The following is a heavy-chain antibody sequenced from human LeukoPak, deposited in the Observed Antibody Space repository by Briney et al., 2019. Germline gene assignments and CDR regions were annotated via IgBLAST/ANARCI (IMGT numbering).Heavy chain of an antibody. J-gene: IGHJ4*02. Sequence: GSLRLSCAASGFTVSSNYMSWVRQAPGKGLEWVSVIYSGGSTYYADSVKGRFTISRDNSKNTLYLQMNSLRAEDTAVYYCARDHSSGWYSDYFDYWGQGTLVTVSS. D-gene: IGHD6-19*01. CDR1: GFTVSSNY. V-gene: IGHV3-53*01. CDR3: ARDHSSGWYSDYFDY. CDR2: IYSGGST.